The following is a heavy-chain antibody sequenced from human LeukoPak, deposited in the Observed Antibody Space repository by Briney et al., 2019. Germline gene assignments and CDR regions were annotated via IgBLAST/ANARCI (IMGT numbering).Heavy chain of an antibody. CDR2: ICGGGGST. Sequence: GGSLRLSCAASGFTFSAYAMSWVRQAPGKGLEWVSGICGGGGSTYNADSVKGRFTTSRDNSKNTLYLQMNGLRADDTAVYYCAKDIAYGGNSPSDYWGQGTLVTVSS. J-gene: IGHJ4*02. CDR3: AKDIAYGGNSPSDY. V-gene: IGHV3-23*01. CDR1: GFTFSAYA. D-gene: IGHD4-23*01.